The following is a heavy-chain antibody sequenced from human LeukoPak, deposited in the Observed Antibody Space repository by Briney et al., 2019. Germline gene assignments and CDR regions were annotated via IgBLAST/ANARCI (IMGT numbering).Heavy chain of an antibody. J-gene: IGHJ4*02. CDR1: GFTFSSYA. CDR3: VRALYYFDY. V-gene: IGHV3-23*01. Sequence: GGSLRLSCAASGFTFSSYAMSWVRQAPGKGLEWVSAISGSGGSTYYADSVKGRFTISRDNSKNTLFLQMNSLRAEDTGIYYCVRALYYFDYWGLGTLVTVSS. CDR2: ISGSGGST.